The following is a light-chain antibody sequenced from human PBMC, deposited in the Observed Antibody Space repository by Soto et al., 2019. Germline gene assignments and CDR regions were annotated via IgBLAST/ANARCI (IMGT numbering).Light chain of an antibody. CDR3: QQYNSYSWT. V-gene: IGKV1-5*03. CDR2: KSS. CDR1: QRIDTW. J-gene: IGKJ1*01. Sequence: DIQMTQSPSTLSASVGDRVSITCRASQRIDTWLAWYQQKPVKAPNLLIYKSSSLGREVPSRFSGSGSRREFTLTISSLQPADFATYYCQQYNSYSWTFGQGTKVEIK.